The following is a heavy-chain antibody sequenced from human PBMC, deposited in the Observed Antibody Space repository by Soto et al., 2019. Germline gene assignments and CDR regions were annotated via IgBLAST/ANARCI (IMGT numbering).Heavy chain of an antibody. V-gene: IGHV1-69*01. Sequence: QVQLVQSRAEVKKPGSSVKVSCKASGGTFSSYAISWVRQAPGQGLEWMGGIIPIFGTANYAQKFQGRVTITADESTSTAYMELSSLRSEDTAVYYCAREGYCSSTSCSKYGMDVWGQGTTVTVSS. J-gene: IGHJ6*02. CDR1: GGTFSSYA. D-gene: IGHD2-2*01. CDR2: IIPIFGTA. CDR3: AREGYCSSTSCSKYGMDV.